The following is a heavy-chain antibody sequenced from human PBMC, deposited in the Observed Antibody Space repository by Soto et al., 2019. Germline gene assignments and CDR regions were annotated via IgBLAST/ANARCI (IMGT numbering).Heavy chain of an antibody. Sequence: QITLKESGPTLVKPTQTLTLTCTFSAFSLSTGGVGVGWIRQPPGKALEWLALIYWDDDKRYSPSLRSRLTRPTHTPKNQVFLTMTTMDPVDTATSYCIQSRCGGDCLQSYASYYYYGMDVWGQGTTVTVSS. D-gene: IGHD2-21*02. J-gene: IGHJ6*02. CDR2: IYWDDDK. V-gene: IGHV2-5*02. CDR1: AFSLSTGGVG. CDR3: IQSRCGGDCLQSYASYYYYGMDV.